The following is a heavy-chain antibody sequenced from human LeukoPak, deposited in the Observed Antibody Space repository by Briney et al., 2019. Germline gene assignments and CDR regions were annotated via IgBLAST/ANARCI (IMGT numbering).Heavy chain of an antibody. D-gene: IGHD3-9*01. CDR2: INSDGRTT. V-gene: IGHV3-74*01. J-gene: IGHJ4*02. CDR1: GFTFSSYW. Sequence: QPGRSLRLSCAASGFTFSSYWMHWVRQAPGKGLVWVSRINSDGRTTSYAASVKGRFTISRDNAKNTLYLQMNSLRAEDTAVYYCVRGDVLTGWTFDYWGQGSLVTVSS. CDR3: VRGDVLTGWTFDY.